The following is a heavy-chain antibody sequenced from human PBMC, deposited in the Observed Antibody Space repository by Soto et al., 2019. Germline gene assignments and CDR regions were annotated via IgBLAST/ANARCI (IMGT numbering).Heavy chain of an antibody. V-gene: IGHV4-30-2*01. CDR3: ARGPRDHFYYDSSDYARSYGAFDL. D-gene: IGHD3-22*01. CDR1: GGSISSGGYS. J-gene: IGHJ3*01. CDR2: IYHSGST. Sequence: SETLSLTCAVSGGSISSGGYSWSWIRQPPGKGLEWIGYIYHSGSTYYNPSLKSRVTISVDRSKNQFSLKLSTVTAADTAVYYCARGPRDHFYYDSSDYARSYGAFDLWGQGTIVTVSS.